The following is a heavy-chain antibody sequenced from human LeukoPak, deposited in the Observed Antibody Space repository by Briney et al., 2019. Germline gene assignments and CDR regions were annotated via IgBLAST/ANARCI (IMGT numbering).Heavy chain of an antibody. CDR3: ARSRLICSSTSCDSFWFDP. D-gene: IGHD2-2*01. Sequence: SETLSLTCAVYGGSFSDSYWSWIRQPPGKGLEWIGEINHSGSTNYNPSLKSRVTISVDTSKSQFSLKLSSVTAADTAVYYCARSRLICSSTSCDSFWFDPWGQGTLVTVSS. V-gene: IGHV4-34*01. J-gene: IGHJ5*02. CDR1: GGSFSDSY. CDR2: INHSGST.